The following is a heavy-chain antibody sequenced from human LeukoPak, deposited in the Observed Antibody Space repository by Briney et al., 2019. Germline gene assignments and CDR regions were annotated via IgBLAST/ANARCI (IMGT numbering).Heavy chain of an antibody. V-gene: IGHV1-24*01. Sequence: ASVKVSCKVSGYTLTELSMHWVRQAPGKGLEWMGGFDPEDGETIYAQKSQGRVTMTEDTSTDTAYMELSSLRSEDTAVYYCATVVVPAAINYYYYGMDVWGQGTTVTVSS. CDR1: GYTLTELS. CDR3: ATVVVPAAINYYYYGMDV. CDR2: FDPEDGET. D-gene: IGHD2-2*02. J-gene: IGHJ6*02.